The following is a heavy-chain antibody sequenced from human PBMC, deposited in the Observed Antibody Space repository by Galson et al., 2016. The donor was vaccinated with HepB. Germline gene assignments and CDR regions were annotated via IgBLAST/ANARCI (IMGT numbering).Heavy chain of an antibody. V-gene: IGHV4-34*01. Sequence: SETLSLTCTVYGGSFSGYYWSWIRQPPGKGLEWIGEISHSGSTNYNPSLTSRVTMSVDTSFSLKLTSVTAADTAVYYCARGRATKADYWGQGTLVTVSS. CDR2: ISHSGST. CDR3: ARGRATKADY. D-gene: IGHD2-8*01. CDR1: GGSFSGYY. J-gene: IGHJ4*02.